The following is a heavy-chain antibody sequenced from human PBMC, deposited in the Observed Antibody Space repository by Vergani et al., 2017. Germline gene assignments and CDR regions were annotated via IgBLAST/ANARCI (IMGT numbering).Heavy chain of an antibody. V-gene: IGHV3-21*01. D-gene: IGHD1-26*01. J-gene: IGHJ6*02. CDR1: GFTFSSYS. CDR2: ISSSSSYI. Sequence: EVQLVESGGGLVKPGGSLRLSCAASGFTFSSYSMNWVRQAPGKGLEWVSSISSSSSYIYYADSVKGRFTISRDNAKNSLYLQMNSLRAEDTAVYYCAGDYIVGATYRGWVEGYGMDVWGQGTTVTVSS. CDR3: AGDYIVGATYRGWVEGYGMDV.